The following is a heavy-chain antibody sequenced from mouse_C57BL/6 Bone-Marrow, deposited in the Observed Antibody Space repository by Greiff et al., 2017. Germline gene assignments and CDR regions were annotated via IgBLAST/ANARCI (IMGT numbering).Heavy chain of an antibody. D-gene: IGHD1-1*01. Sequence: VQLQQPGAELVKPGASVKLSCKASGYTFTSYWMQWVKQRPGQGLEWIGEIDPSDSYTNYNQKFKGKAKLTAVTSASTAYMELSSLTNEDSAVYYCTRDYYGSLYWGQGTTLTVSS. J-gene: IGHJ2*01. CDR3: TRDYYGSLY. V-gene: IGHV1-50*01. CDR2: IDPSDSYT. CDR1: GYTFTSYW.